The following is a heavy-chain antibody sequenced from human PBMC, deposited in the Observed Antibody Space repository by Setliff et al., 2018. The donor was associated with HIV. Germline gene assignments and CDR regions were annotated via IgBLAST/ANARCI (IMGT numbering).Heavy chain of an antibody. D-gene: IGHD3-16*01. CDR2: VFFSGVA. CDR3: ARDLASSYFDF. Sequence: LSLTCTVSGASIDRFFWSRIRQPPGKGLEWIGNVFFSGVATYNPSLKSRVTVSIQTSRSQFSLTLRSVTAADTATYYCARDLASSYFDFWGQGALVTVSS. CDR1: GASIDRFF. J-gene: IGHJ4*02. V-gene: IGHV4-59*01.